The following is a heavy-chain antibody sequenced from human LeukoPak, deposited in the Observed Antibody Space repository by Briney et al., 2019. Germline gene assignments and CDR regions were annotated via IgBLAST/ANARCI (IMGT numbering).Heavy chain of an antibody. CDR3: ARDGENHYYDY. J-gene: IGHJ4*02. CDR2: IYSGGTI. D-gene: IGHD7-27*01. Sequence: GGSLRLSCAASGFTFSSYGTHWARQAPGKGLEWVSVIYSGGTIYYADSVKGRFTISRDNSKNTVYLEMNSLRAEDTAVYYCARDGENHYYDYWGQGTLVTVST. V-gene: IGHV3-66*01. CDR1: GFTFSSYG.